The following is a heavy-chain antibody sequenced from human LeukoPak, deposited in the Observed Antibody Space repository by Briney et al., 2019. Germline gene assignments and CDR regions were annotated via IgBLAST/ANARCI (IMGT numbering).Heavy chain of an antibody. CDR2: ISWDGGST. D-gene: IGHD1-26*01. CDR1: GFTFSSYS. CDR3: AKDGSGSYGWPGTYYFDY. J-gene: IGHJ4*02. V-gene: IGHV3-43*01. Sequence: GGSLRLSCAASGFTFSSYSMNWVRQAPGKGLEWVSLISWDGGSTYYADSVKGRFTISRDNSKNSLYLQMNSLRAEDTALYYCAKDGSGSYGWPGTYYFDYWGQGTLVTVSS.